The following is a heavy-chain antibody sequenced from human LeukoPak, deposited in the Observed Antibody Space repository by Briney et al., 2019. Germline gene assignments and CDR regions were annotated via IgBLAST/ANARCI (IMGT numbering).Heavy chain of an antibody. V-gene: IGHV1-18*01. Sequence: GASVKVSCKTSGYTFTRNGISWVRQAPGQGLEWLGWISADYGDTKYAEKVHDRVTLTIDTSTTTAYMELRSLRSDDTAVYYCARDTAPGSGSDGHHYYMDVWGKGTTVTVSS. CDR2: ISADYGDT. CDR3: ARDTAPGSGSDGHHYYMDV. D-gene: IGHD3-10*01. CDR1: GYTFTRNG. J-gene: IGHJ6*03.